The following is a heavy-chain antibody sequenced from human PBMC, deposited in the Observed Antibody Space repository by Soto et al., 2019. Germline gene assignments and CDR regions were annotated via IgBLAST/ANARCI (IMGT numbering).Heavy chain of an antibody. CDR2: INTDKGNT. J-gene: IGHJ4*02. Sequence: QVQLVQSGPEVKKPGASVKVSCKTSGYTFTTFGISWVRQAPGRGLEWMGWINTDKGNTNYAQKFQGRVTMTTDTSTSTAYMELRSLRSDDTAVYYCATRSPAFDFWGQGTLVTVSS. CDR3: ATRSPAFDF. CDR1: GYTFTTFG. V-gene: IGHV1-18*01.